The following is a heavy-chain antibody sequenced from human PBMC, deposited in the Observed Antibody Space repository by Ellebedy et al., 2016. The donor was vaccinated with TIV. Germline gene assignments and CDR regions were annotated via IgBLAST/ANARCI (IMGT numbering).Heavy chain of an antibody. D-gene: IGHD4-17*01. CDR2: VYYSGST. CDR1: GGSISTYY. Sequence: MPSETLSLTCTVPGGSISTYYWSWVRQPPGKGLEWIGYVYYSGSTNYNPSLNRPVTILVDTSKNQFSLKLRSVTAADTAVYYCAGGPLDYGDYYYFYYGMDVWGQGTTVTVSS. J-gene: IGHJ6*02. V-gene: IGHV4-59*01. CDR3: AGGPLDYGDYYYFYYGMDV.